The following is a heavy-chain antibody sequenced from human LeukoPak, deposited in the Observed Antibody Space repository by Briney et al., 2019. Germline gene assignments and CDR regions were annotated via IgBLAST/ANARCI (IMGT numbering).Heavy chain of an antibody. CDR2: ISNDGGGT. Sequence: GGSLRLSCAASGFIFNNYGLIWVRRAPGKGLEWVSAISNDGGGTNYADFVKGRFTISRDNSKNTLFLQMNSLRAEDTALYYCAKGSSGYFVDLWGQGTLVTVSS. CDR1: GFIFNNYG. CDR3: AKGSSGYFVDL. J-gene: IGHJ5*02. D-gene: IGHD3-22*01. V-gene: IGHV3-23*01.